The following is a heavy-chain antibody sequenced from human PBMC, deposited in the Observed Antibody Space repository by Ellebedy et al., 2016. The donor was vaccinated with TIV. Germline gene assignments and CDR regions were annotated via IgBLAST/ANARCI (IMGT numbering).Heavy chain of an antibody. CDR1: GGSISSSSYY. V-gene: IGHV4-39*01. D-gene: IGHD3-16*02. CDR3: ARRESDDYVWGSYRSNWFDP. CDR2: IYYSGST. J-gene: IGHJ5*02. Sequence: MPSETLSLTCTVSGGSISSSSYYWGWIRQPPGKGLEWIGSIYYSGSTYYNPSLKSRVTISVDTSKNQFSLKLSSVTATDTAVYYCARRESDDYVWGSYRSNWFDPWGQGTLVTVSS.